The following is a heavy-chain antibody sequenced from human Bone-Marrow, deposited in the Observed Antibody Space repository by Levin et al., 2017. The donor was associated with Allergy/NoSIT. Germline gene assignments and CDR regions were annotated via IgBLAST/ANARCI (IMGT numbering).Heavy chain of an antibody. J-gene: IGHJ4*02. Sequence: GGSLRLSCAASGFVFSHSEMTWVRQAPGKGLEWVSYISTTGSSITYADSVRGRFSISRDNAKNSVYLQMNSLRVEDTAVYYCARELDSVGIAVADWGQGTLVTVSS. CDR2: ISTTGSSI. CDR1: GFVFSHSE. D-gene: IGHD6-19*01. V-gene: IGHV3-48*03. CDR3: ARELDSVGIAVAD.